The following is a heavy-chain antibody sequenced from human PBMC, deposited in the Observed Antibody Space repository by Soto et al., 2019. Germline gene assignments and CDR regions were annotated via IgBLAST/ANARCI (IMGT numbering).Heavy chain of an antibody. CDR1: GFTFSSYS. CDR3: ARDDSSGYYSNDTDAFDI. J-gene: IGHJ3*02. Sequence: GGSLRLSCAASGFTFSSYSMNWVRQAPGKGLEWVSYISSSRSTIYYADSVKGRFTISRDNAKNSLYLQMNSLRAEDTAVYYCARDDSSGYYSNDTDAFDIWGQGTMVTVSS. V-gene: IGHV3-48*01. D-gene: IGHD3-22*01. CDR2: ISSSRSTI.